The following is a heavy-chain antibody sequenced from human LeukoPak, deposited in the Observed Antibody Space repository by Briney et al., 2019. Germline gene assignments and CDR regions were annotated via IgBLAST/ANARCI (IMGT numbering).Heavy chain of an antibody. CDR3: ASSTYYYDSSGYIGY. J-gene: IGHJ4*02. Sequence: GGSLRLSCAASGFTFSSYSMNWVRQAPGKGLEWVSYISSSSSTIYYADSVKGRFTISRDNAKNSLYLQMNSLRAEDTAVYYCASSTYYYDSSGYIGYWGQGTLVTVSS. V-gene: IGHV3-48*04. CDR2: ISSSSSTI. CDR1: GFTFSSYS. D-gene: IGHD3-22*01.